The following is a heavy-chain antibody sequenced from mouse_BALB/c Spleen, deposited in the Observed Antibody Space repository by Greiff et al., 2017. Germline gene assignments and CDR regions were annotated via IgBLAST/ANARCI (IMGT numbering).Heavy chain of an antibody. CDR2: ISYDGSN. CDR3: ATASGYGMDY. J-gene: IGHJ4*01. CDR1: GYSITSGYY. Sequence: EVQLKESGPGLVKPSQSLSLTCSVTGYSITSGYYWNWIRQFPGNKLEWMGYISYDGSNNYNPSLKNRISITRDTSKNQFFLKLNSVTTEDTATYYCATASGYGMDYWGQGTSVTVSS. D-gene: IGHD3-1*01. V-gene: IGHV3-6*02.